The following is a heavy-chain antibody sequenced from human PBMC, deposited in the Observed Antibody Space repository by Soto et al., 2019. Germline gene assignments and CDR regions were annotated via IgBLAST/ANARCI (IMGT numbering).Heavy chain of an antibody. V-gene: IGHV4-39*01. CDR3: ASLTEWLRFFDY. Sequence: QLQLQESGPGLVKPSETLSLTCTVSGGSISSSSYYWGWIRQPPGKGLEWIGSIYYSGSTYYNPSLKSRVTISVDTSKNQFALKLSSVTAADTAVYYCASLTEWLRFFDYWGQGTLVTVSS. D-gene: IGHD5-12*01. J-gene: IGHJ4*02. CDR1: GGSISSSSYY. CDR2: IYYSGST.